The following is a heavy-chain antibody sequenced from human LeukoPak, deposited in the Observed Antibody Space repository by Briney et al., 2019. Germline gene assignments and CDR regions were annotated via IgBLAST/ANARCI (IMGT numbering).Heavy chain of an antibody. D-gene: IGHD3-22*01. J-gene: IGHJ4*02. Sequence: PSETLSLTCNVSGGSVSSGSYYWSWIRQPPGKGLEWIGYVYNSGSTNYNATLKSRVTLSADTSKNQFSLKLGSVTTADTAKYYCARDPSGYSNYWGQGILVTVSS. CDR1: GGSVSSGSYY. CDR2: VYNSGST. CDR3: ARDPSGYSNY. V-gene: IGHV4-61*01.